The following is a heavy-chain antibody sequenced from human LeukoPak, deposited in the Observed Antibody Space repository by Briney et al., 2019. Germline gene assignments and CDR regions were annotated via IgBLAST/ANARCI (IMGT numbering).Heavy chain of an antibody. J-gene: IGHJ3*02. D-gene: IGHD4-17*01. Sequence: PGGSLRLSCAASGFTFSSYEMNWVRQAPGKGLEWVSYISSSGSTIYYADSVKGRFTIPRDNAKNSLYLQMNSLRAEDTAVYYCARDRDYEDTFDIWGQGTMVTVSS. CDR3: ARDRDYEDTFDI. V-gene: IGHV3-48*03. CDR2: ISSSGSTI. CDR1: GFTFSSYE.